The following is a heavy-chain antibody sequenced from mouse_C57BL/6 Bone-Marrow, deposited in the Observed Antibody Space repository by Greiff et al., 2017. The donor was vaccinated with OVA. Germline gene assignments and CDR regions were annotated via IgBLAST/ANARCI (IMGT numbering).Heavy chain of an antibody. CDR3: ARPTVNYAMDY. V-gene: IGHV1-81*01. J-gene: IGHJ4*01. Sequence: VKLQESGAELARPGASVKLSCKASGYTFTSYGISWVKQRTGQGLEWIGEIYPRSGNTYYNEKFKGKATLTSDKSSSTAYMELRSLPSEDSAVYFCARPTVNYAMDYWGQGTSVTVSS. CDR2: IYPRSGNT. CDR1: GYTFTSYG. D-gene: IGHD1-1*01.